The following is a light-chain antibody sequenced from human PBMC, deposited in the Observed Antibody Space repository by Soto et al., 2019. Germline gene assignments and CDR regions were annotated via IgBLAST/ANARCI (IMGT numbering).Light chain of an antibody. CDR2: GNS. Sequence: QSVLTQPPSVSRAPGQRVTISCTGSSSNIGADYDVHWYQQLPGTAPKVLIHGNSNRPSGVPDRFSGSKSGTSASLAITGLQAEDEADYYCQSYDRSLSGYVFGTGTKVTVL. CDR3: QSYDRSLSGYV. CDR1: SSNIGADYD. V-gene: IGLV1-40*01. J-gene: IGLJ1*01.